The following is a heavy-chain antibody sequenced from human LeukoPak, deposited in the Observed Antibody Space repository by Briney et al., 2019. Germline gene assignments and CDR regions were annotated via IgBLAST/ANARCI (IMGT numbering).Heavy chain of an antibody. Sequence: GASVKVSCKASGGTFSSYAISWVRQAPGQGLEWMGGIIPIFGTANYAQKFQGRVTITADESTSTAYMELSSLRSEDTAVYYCASGTTVLMVYAMTAFDYWGQGTLVTVSS. CDR3: ASGTTVLMVYAMTAFDY. J-gene: IGHJ4*02. D-gene: IGHD2-8*01. CDR1: GGTFSSYA. V-gene: IGHV1-69*13. CDR2: IIPIFGTA.